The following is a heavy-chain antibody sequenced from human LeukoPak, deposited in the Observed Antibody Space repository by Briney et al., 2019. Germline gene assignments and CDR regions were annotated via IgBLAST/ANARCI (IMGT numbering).Heavy chain of an antibody. Sequence: SGGSLRLSCAASGFNFIGYSMTWVRRPPGKGLEWVSSISSGDNTYYSDSVKGRSTVSRDNAGKSLYLQMDGLRPEDTAVYYCAREGYTYGHGVDFWGQGTLVTVSS. CDR3: AREGYTYGHGVDF. J-gene: IGHJ4*02. D-gene: IGHD5-18*01. V-gene: IGHV3-69-1*01. CDR1: GFNFIGYS. CDR2: ISSGDNT.